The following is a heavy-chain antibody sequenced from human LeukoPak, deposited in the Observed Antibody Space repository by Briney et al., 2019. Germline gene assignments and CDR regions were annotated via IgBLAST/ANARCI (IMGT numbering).Heavy chain of an antibody. CDR2: IYYSGST. D-gene: IGHD4-23*01. CDR3: ARGTVVTPFDY. CDR1: GGSISSHY. V-gene: IGHV4-59*11. Sequence: SETLSLTCTVSGGSISSHYWSWIRQPPGKGLEWIGYIYYSGSTNYNPSPKSRVTISVDTSKNQFPLKLSSVTAADAAVYYCARGTVVTPFDYWGQGTLVTVSS. J-gene: IGHJ4*02.